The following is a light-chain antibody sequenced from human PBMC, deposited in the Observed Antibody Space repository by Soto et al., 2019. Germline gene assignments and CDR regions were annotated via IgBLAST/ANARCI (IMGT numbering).Light chain of an antibody. CDR3: AAWYDSLNGYV. CDR1: SSNIGSNT. V-gene: IGLV1-44*01. Sequence: QSVLTQPPSASGTPGQRVTISCSGSSSNIGSNTVNWYQQLPGTAPKLLIHANNHRPSGVPYRFSGSKSGTSASLAISWLQSEEADYYCAAWYDSLNGYVFGTGTKLTVL. CDR2: ANN. J-gene: IGLJ1*01.